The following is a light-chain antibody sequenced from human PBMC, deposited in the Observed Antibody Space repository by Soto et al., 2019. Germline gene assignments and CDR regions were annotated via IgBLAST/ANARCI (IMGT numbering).Light chain of an antibody. J-gene: IGKJ4*01. CDR1: QSVSSNY. V-gene: IGKV3-20*01. CDR2: GAS. CDR3: QQYGSSPLT. Sequence: IVLTQSPVTLSLSPGERATLSCMASQSVSSNYLAWYQQKPGQAPRLLIYGASSRATGIPDRFSGSGSGTDFTLTISRLEPEDFAVYYCQQYGSSPLTFGGGTKVDIK.